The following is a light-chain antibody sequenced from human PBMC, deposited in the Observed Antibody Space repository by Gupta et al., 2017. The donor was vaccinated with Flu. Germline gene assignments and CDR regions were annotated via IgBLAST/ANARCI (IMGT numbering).Light chain of an antibody. Sequence: SVTISFSGSSTNSGMNTVNWYQQLPGTDPKLLIKSNNQRPSGVPDRFSGSKSGTSASLAISGLQSEDEADYFCAPWDDTLSGRIFGGGTKLTVL. CDR3: APWDDTLSGRI. V-gene: IGLV1-44*01. CDR1: STNSGMNT. CDR2: SNN. J-gene: IGLJ2*01.